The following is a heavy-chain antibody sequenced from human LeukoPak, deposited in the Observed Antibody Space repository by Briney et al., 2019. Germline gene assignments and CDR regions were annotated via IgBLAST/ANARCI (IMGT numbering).Heavy chain of an antibody. V-gene: IGHV3-48*02. Sequence: GGSLRLSCAASGFTFSSYAMNWVRQAPGKGLERVSYISSSSSTIYYADSVKGRFTISRDNAKNSLYLQMNSLRDEDTAVFYCAREGAYYGRNFDYWGQGTLVTVSS. J-gene: IGHJ4*02. CDR2: ISSSSSTI. D-gene: IGHD3-22*01. CDR3: AREGAYYGRNFDY. CDR1: GFTFSSYA.